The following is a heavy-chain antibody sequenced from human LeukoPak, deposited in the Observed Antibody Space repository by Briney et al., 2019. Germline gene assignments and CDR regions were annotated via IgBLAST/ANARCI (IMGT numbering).Heavy chain of an antibody. D-gene: IGHD2-8*02. J-gene: IGHJ5*02. Sequence: GGSLRLSCAASGFTFDDYAMHWVRQAPGKGLEWVSGISWNSGSIGYADSVKGRFTISRDNAKNSLYLQMNSLRAEDTALYYCAKATGIAYWFDPWGQGTLVTVSS. CDR1: GFTFDDYA. CDR3: AKATGIAYWFDP. V-gene: IGHV3-9*01. CDR2: ISWNSGSI.